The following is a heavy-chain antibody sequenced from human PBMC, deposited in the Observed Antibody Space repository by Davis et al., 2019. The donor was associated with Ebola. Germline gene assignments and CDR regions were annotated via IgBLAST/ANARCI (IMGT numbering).Heavy chain of an antibody. Sequence: GESLKISCAASGFTFSSYAMHWVRQAPGKGLDYVSVIRSNGGSTYYANSVKRRFTISRDNSKNTLYRQMGSLRAEDMAVYYCARGYRGRDGYNYVIGDWYFDLWGRGTLVTVSS. CDR3: ARGYRGRDGYNYVIGDWYFDL. V-gene: IGHV3-64*01. D-gene: IGHD5-24*01. CDR1: GFTFSSYA. CDR2: IRSNGGST. J-gene: IGHJ2*01.